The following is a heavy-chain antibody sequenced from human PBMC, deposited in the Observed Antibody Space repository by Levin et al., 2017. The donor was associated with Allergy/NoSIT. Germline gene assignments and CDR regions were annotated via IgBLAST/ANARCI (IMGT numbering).Heavy chain of an antibody. D-gene: IGHD4-17*01. CDR2: VNCNSGDT. Sequence: ASVKVSCEAAGYTFTDHYMHWVRQAPGQGLEWMGWVNCNSGDTHYAQKFQDRVTMTRDTSITTAYIEVSSLSFDDPALYFCARNDYGDYVQNFDYWGQGTLVTVSS. CDR1: GYTFTDHY. V-gene: IGHV1-2*02. CDR3: ARNDYGDYVQNFDY. J-gene: IGHJ4*02.